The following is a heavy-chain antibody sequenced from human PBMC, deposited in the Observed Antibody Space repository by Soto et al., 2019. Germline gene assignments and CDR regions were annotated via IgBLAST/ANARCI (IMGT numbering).Heavy chain of an antibody. V-gene: IGHV3-9*01. CDR1: GFTFDDYA. CDR2: ISWNSGSI. J-gene: IGHJ3*02. Sequence: HPGGSLRLSCADSGFTFDDYAMHWVRQAPGKGLEWVSGISWNSGSIGYADSVKGRFTISRDNAKNSLYLQMNSLRAEDTALYYCAKSYYYTTDDAFDIRGQGTMVTVSS. CDR3: AKSYYYTTDDAFDI. D-gene: IGHD3-10*01.